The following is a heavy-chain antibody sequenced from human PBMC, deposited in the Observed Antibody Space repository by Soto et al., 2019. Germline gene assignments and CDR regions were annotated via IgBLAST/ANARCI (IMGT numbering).Heavy chain of an antibody. CDR1: GYTLSCSD. CDR2: IRTKSNNFAT. V-gene: IGHV3-73*01. Sequence: GGSMRLCCAASGYTLSCSDIHWVRQASGKGLEWVGRIRTKSNNFATSYAESVRGRFTISRDDSDNTASLQMSSLKTEDTAIYYCSRHQEGRSMVFYGMDVWGQGTTVTVSS. CDR3: SRHQEGRSMVFYGMDV. J-gene: IGHJ6*02. D-gene: IGHD3-10*01.